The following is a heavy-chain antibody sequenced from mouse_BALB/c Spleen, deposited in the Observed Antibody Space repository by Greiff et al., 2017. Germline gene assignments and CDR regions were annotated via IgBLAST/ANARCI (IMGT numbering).Heavy chain of an antibody. CDR3: ARDIYYYDYVYAMDY. Sequence: DVHLVESGGGLVQPGGSLRLSCATSGFTFTDYYMSWVRQPPGKALEWLGFIRNKANGYTTEYSASVKGRFTISRDNSQSILYLQMNTLRAEDSATYYCARDIYYYDYVYAMDYWGQGTSVTVSS. D-gene: IGHD2-4*01. CDR1: GFTFTDYY. J-gene: IGHJ4*01. V-gene: IGHV7-3*02. CDR2: IRNKANGYTT.